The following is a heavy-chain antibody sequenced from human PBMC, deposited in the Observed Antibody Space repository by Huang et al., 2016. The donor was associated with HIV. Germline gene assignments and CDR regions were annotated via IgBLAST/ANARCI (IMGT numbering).Heavy chain of an antibody. V-gene: IGHV1-69*13. D-gene: IGHD4-17*01. CDR1: GGTFSKYA. CDR3: ARGQLGSYGDYDVLY. Sequence: QVQLVQSGAEVKTPGSSVKVSCKASGGTFSKYAISLVRQAPGQGLEWMGGIIPMFGTPNYARKFQGRVTITADDSTSTTYVEVSSLRSEDTALYYCARGQLGSYGDYDVLYWGQGTLVTVSS. CDR2: IIPMFGTP. J-gene: IGHJ4*02.